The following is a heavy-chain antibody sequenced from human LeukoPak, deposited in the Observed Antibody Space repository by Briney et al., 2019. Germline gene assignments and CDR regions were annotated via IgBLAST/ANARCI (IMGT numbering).Heavy chain of an antibody. V-gene: IGHV4-39*01. D-gene: IGHD3-3*01. J-gene: IGHJ4*02. Sequence: SETLSLTCTVSGGSISSSSYYWGWIRQPPGKGLEWIGSIYYSGSTYYNPSLKSRVTISVDTSKNQFSLKLSSVTAADTAVYYCARHGGLYYDFWSGTEGVDSWGQGTLVSVS. CDR2: IYYSGST. CDR3: ARHGGLYYDFWSGTEGVDS. CDR1: GGSISSSSYY.